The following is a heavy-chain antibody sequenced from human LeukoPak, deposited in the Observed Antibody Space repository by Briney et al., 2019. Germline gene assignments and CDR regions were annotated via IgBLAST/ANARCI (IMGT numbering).Heavy chain of an antibody. J-gene: IGHJ4*02. D-gene: IGHD1-1*01. CDR3: AKPASNNDAFDY. V-gene: IGHV3-23*01. Sequence: GASLRLSCAASGFTFSSYAMSWVRQAPGKGLEWVSAISGSGGSTYYADSVKVRFTISRDNSKNTLYLQMNPLRAEDTSVYYCAKPASNNDAFDYWGQGTLVTVSS. CDR1: GFTFSSYA. CDR2: ISGSGGST.